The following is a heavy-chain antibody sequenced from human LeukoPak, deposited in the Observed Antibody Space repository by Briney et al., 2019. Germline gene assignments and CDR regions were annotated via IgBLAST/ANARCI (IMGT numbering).Heavy chain of an antibody. Sequence: GGSLRLSCAASGFTFSDYYMSWIRQAPGKGLEWVSYISSSGSTIYYADSVKGRFTISRDNSKNTLYLQMNSLRAEDTAVYYCAKEDPYYYDSSGYFRPLDYWGQGTLVTVSS. D-gene: IGHD3-22*01. CDR3: AKEDPYYYDSSGYFRPLDY. CDR2: ISSSGSTI. CDR1: GFTFSDYY. J-gene: IGHJ4*02. V-gene: IGHV3-11*01.